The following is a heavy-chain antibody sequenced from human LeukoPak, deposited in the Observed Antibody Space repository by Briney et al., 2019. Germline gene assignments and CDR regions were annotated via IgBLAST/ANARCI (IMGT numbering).Heavy chain of an antibody. V-gene: IGHV3-7*01. CDR3: AREWQGGIAAAGTRIEGDY. CDR1: GFSVSGYW. J-gene: IGHJ4*02. CDR2: IKQDGSEK. D-gene: IGHD6-13*01. Sequence: GGSLRLSCAVSGFSVSGYWMTWVRQAPGKGLEWVANIKQDGSEKNYVDSVKGRFTISRDNAEDSLFLQMNSLRVEDTAVYYCAREWQGGIAAAGTRIEGDYWGQGTLVAVSS.